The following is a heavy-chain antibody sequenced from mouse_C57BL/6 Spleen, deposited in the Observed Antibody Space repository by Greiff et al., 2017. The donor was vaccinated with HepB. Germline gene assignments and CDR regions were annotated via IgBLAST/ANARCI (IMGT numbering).Heavy chain of an antibody. CDR3: AKGSPDAIDY. D-gene: IGHD1-1*01. V-gene: IGHV1-39*01. CDR1: GYSFTDYN. Sequence: EVQLQQSGPELVKPGASVKISCKASGYSFTDYNMNWVKQSNGQSLEWIGVINPNHGTTSYNQKFKGKATLTVDQASSTAYMQLNSLTSEDSAVYDYAKGSPDAIDYWGQGTSVTVSS. J-gene: IGHJ4*01. CDR2: INPNHGTT.